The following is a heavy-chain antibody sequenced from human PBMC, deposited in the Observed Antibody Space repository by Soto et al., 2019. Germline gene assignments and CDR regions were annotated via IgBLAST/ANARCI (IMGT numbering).Heavy chain of an antibody. CDR1: GFTFSSYA. CDR2: ISYDGSNK. CDR3: ARGPAVYCSSTSCSPFDP. J-gene: IGHJ5*02. Sequence: QVQLVESGGGVVQPGRSLRLSCAASGFTFSSYAVHWVRQAPGKGLEWVAVISYDGSNKYYVDSVKGRFTISRDNSKSTLYLHMNSLRPEDTAVYYCARGPAVYCSSTSCSPFDPWGQGTLVTVSS. D-gene: IGHD2-2*01. V-gene: IGHV3-30-3*01.